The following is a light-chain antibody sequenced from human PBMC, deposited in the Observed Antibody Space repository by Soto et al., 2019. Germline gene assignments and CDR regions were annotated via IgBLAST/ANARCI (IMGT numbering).Light chain of an antibody. CDR1: QVITND. Sequence: IQMTQSPSSLSASVGDRLSITCRASQVITNDLGWYQQKPGKAPKRLIYAASTLQSGVPSRFSGSGSGTEFTLTISSLQPEDVATYYCLQLNTYPWRFGQGTKVEIK. J-gene: IGKJ1*01. CDR3: LQLNTYPWR. V-gene: IGKV1-17*01. CDR2: AAS.